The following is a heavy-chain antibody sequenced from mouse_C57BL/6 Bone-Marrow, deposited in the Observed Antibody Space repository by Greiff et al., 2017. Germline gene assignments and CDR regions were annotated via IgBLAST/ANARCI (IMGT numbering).Heavy chain of an antibody. J-gene: IGHJ1*03. CDR3: ARSFYYGSSYEYFDV. D-gene: IGHD1-1*01. Sequence: EVKLMESGGGLVQPGGSLSLSCAASGFTFTDYYMSWVRQPPGKALEWLGFIRNKANGYTTEYSASVKGRFTISRDNSQSILSLQLNALRAEDSATYYCARSFYYGSSYEYFDVWGTGTTVTVSS. CDR1: GFTFTDYY. CDR2: IRNKANGYTT. V-gene: IGHV7-3*01.